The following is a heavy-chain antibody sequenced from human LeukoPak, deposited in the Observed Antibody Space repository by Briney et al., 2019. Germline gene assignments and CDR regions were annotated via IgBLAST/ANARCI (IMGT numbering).Heavy chain of an antibody. CDR3: ARGGGSYSVTSRFVY. J-gene: IGHJ4*02. CDR2: ITPIFGST. CDR1: GGTFSSYA. D-gene: IGHD1-26*01. Sequence: ASVKVSCKASGGTFSSYAISWVRQAPGQGLEWMGRITPIFGSTNYAQKFQGRVTITADESTSTAYMELSSLRSEDTAVYYCARGGGSYSVTSRFVYWGQGTLVTVSS. V-gene: IGHV1-69*15.